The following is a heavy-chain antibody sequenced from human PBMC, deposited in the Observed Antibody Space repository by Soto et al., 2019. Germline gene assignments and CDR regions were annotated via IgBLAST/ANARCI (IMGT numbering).Heavy chain of an antibody. Sequence: GGSLRLSCAASGFTFSSYEMNWVRQAPGKGLEWVSYISSSGSTIYYADSVRGRFTISRDNVNDTLYLQMNNLRAEDSVLYYCTRGPRPISTGTGAYWGQGTQVTVSS. J-gene: IGHJ4*02. CDR3: TRGPRPISTGTGAY. CDR2: ISSSGSTI. D-gene: IGHD3-10*01. V-gene: IGHV3-48*03. CDR1: GFTFSSYE.